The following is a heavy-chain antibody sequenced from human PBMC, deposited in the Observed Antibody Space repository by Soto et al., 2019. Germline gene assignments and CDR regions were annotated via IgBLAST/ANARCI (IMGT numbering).Heavy chain of an antibody. V-gene: IGHV4-30-4*02. CDR3: ARDARDYYGSGGYYYGMDV. CDR1: GGSISSGDYY. J-gene: IGHJ6*02. Sequence: SDTLSITCTVPGGSISSGDYYWTWMRQPPGKGLEWIGYIYYSGSTYYNPSLKSRVTISVDTSKNQFSLKLSSVTAADTAVYYCARDARDYYGSGGYYYGMDVWGQGTTVTVSS. D-gene: IGHD3-10*01. CDR2: IYYSGST.